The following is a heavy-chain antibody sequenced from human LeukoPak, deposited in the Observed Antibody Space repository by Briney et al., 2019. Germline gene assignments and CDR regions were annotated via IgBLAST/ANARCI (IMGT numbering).Heavy chain of an antibody. V-gene: IGHV3-21*01. CDR2: ISSGGSYI. Sequence: GGSLRLSCVASGFSVSTIVMNWVRQAPGKGLEWVSSISSGGSYIYYADSVKGRFTISRDNADDLLYLQMTSLRVEDTAVYYCARVIAGIPSAWGQGTLVTVSS. J-gene: IGHJ5*02. CDR1: GFSVSTIV. D-gene: IGHD2-21*02. CDR3: ARVIAGIPSA.